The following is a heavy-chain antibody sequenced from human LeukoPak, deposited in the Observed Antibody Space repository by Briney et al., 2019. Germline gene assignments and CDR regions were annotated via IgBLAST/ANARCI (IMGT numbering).Heavy chain of an antibody. CDR2: ISGSGGST. CDR3: AKAPGVLPGPFDY. D-gene: IGHD3-3*01. Sequence: PGGSLRLSCAASGFTVSSNYMSWVRQAPGKGLEWVSAISGSGGSTYYADSVKGRFTISRDNSKNTLYLQMNSLRAEDTAVYYCAKAPGVLPGPFDYWGQGTLVAVSS. CDR1: GFTVSSNY. J-gene: IGHJ4*02. V-gene: IGHV3-23*01.